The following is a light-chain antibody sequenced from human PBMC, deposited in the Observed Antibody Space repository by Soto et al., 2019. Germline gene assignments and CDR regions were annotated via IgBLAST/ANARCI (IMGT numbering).Light chain of an antibody. Sequence: QSALTQPASVSGSPGQSITISCTGTSSDVGVYKYVSWYQQHPGKAPKLMIYEVSNRPSGVSNCFSGSKSGNTASLTISGLQAEDEADYYCSSYTSSSTLNWVFGGGTKLTVL. CDR2: EVS. V-gene: IGLV2-14*01. CDR3: SSYTSSSTLNWV. CDR1: SSDVGVYKY. J-gene: IGLJ3*02.